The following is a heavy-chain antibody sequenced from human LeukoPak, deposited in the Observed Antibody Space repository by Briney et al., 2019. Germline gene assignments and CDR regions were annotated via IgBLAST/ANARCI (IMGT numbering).Heavy chain of an antibody. D-gene: IGHD6-13*01. CDR2: IYYSGST. Sequence: MASETLSLTCTVSGGSISSYYWSWIRQPPGKGLEWIGYIYYSGSTNYNPSLKSRVTISVDTSKNQFSLKLSSVTAADTAVYYCARARVHPRHSSGWYKGGYYYYGMDVWGQGTTVTVSS. CDR1: GGSISSYY. CDR3: ARARVHPRHSSGWYKGGYYYYGMDV. J-gene: IGHJ6*02. V-gene: IGHV4-59*01.